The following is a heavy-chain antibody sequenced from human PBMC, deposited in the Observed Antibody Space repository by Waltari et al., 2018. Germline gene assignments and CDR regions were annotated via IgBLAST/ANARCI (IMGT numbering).Heavy chain of an antibody. CDR3: ARGTTVGPFDY. D-gene: IGHD4-17*01. V-gene: IGHV1-69*08. CDR1: GVPVSRDS. Sequence: QVQLVQSGAEVQKPGSSVKVSCKASGVPVSRDSISWLRQAPGQGLEWMGRIIPIFGTANYAQKFQCRVTITADKSTSTAYMELSSLRSEDTSVYYCARGTTVGPFDYWGQGTLVTVSS. J-gene: IGHJ4*02. CDR2: IIPIFGTA.